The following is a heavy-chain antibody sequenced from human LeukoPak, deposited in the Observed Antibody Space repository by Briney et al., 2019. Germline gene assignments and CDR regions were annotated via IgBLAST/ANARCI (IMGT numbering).Heavy chain of an antibody. V-gene: IGHV4-34*01. CDR1: GGSFSGYY. J-gene: IGHJ4*02. Sequence: SETLSLTCAVYGGSFSGYYWSWIRQPPGKGLEWIGEINHSGSTNYNPSLKSRVTISVDTSKNQFSLKLSSVTAADTAVYYCARGDSSGYYFPHFDYWGQATLVTVSS. CDR2: INHSGST. D-gene: IGHD3-22*01. CDR3: ARGDSSGYYFPHFDY.